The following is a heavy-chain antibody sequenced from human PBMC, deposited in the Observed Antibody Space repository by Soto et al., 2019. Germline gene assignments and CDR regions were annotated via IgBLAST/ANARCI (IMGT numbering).Heavy chain of an antibody. J-gene: IGHJ4*02. CDR3: AREKEYYSSGSSSPYDF. CDR1: GFTFTDYY. CDR2: ISSGSSAM. Sequence: LRLSCAASGFTFTDYYMSWIRQAPGKGLEWVSYISSGSSAMSYADSVKGRFTISRDNARNSLYLQMDSLRAEDTAVYYCAREKEYYSSGSSSPYDFWGQGALVTVSS. D-gene: IGHD3-10*01. V-gene: IGHV3-11*01.